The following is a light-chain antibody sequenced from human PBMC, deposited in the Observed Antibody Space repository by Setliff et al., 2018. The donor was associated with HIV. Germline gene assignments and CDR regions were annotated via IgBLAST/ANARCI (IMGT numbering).Light chain of an antibody. Sequence: QSALTQPASVSGSPGQSITISCTGSSSDVGTYDYVSWYQQHPGKAPKLLIYDVSERPSGVPRHFSGSKSGNTASLTISGLQVEDEGDYYCASYTGTSTPYVFGSGTKVTVL. CDR3: ASYTGTSTPYV. CDR1: SSDVGTYDY. J-gene: IGLJ1*01. CDR2: DVS. V-gene: IGLV2-14*03.